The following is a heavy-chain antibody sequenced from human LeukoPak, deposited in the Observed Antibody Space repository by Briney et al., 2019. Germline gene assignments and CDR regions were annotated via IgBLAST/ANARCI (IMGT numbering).Heavy chain of an antibody. D-gene: IGHD2-15*01. Sequence: GASVKVSCKASGYTFTRYDINWVRQATGQGLEWMGWMNPNSGNTGYAQKFQGRVTMTRNTSISTAYMELSRLRSDDTAVYCCARIYCSGGSCYPDYWGQGTLVTVSS. CDR3: ARIYCSGGSCYPDY. CDR1: GYTFTRYD. J-gene: IGHJ4*02. V-gene: IGHV1-8*01. CDR2: MNPNSGNT.